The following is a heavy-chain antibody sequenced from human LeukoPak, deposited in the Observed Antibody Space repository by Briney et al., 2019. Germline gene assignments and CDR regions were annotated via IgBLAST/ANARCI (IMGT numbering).Heavy chain of an antibody. CDR1: GFTVSSNY. Sequence: GGSLRLSCAASGFTVSSNYMNWIRQAPGKGLEWVSYIGSSGSSIYYADSVKGRFTISRDNAKNSLYLQMNGLRAEDTAVYYCARDLQDYYDSSGYYPTEFDPWGQGTLVTVSS. CDR2: IGSSGSSI. CDR3: ARDLQDYYDSSGYYPTEFDP. V-gene: IGHV3-11*01. J-gene: IGHJ5*02. D-gene: IGHD3-22*01.